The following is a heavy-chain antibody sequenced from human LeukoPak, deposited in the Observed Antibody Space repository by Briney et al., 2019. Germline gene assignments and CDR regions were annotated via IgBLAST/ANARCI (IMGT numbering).Heavy chain of an antibody. CDR2: IGGSGGRT. D-gene: IGHD6-6*01. Sequence: PGGSLRLSCAASGFTFSNYAMNWVRQAPGKGLEWVSAIGGSGGRTYYADSVKGRFTISRDNSKNTLYLQMNSLRAEDTAVYYCAKDSAHGSSSLVWGQGTLVTVSS. CDR1: GFTFSNYA. V-gene: IGHV3-23*01. J-gene: IGHJ4*02. CDR3: AKDSAHGSSSLV.